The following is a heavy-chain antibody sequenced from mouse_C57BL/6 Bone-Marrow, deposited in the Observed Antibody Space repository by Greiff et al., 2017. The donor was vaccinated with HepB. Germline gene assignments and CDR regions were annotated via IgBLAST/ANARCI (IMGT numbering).Heavy chain of an antibody. Sequence: VQVVESGPELVKPGASMKMSCKASGYTFTDYGISWVKQSTGQGLDWIGEIYPGSGSTYYNGKFKGKATLTADKSSNTAYMQLSSLTSEDSAVYFCARHDGPFAYWGQGTRVTVSA. V-gene: IGHV1-77*01. CDR2: IYPGSGST. J-gene: IGHJ3*01. CDR3: ARHDGPFAY. D-gene: IGHD2-3*01. CDR1: GYTFTDYG.